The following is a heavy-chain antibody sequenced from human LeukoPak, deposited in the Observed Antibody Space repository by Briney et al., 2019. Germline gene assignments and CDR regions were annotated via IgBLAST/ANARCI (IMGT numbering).Heavy chain of an antibody. V-gene: IGHV4-59*01. J-gene: IGHJ4*02. Sequence: PSETLSLTCAVYGASFRNYYWSWFRQPPGKGLEWIGYIYYSGYTNYIPSLKSRVTISLDTSKNQFSLSLSSVTAADTAVYYCARGNLVATLYFDYWGQGALVTVSS. CDR3: ARGNLVATLYFDY. CDR2: IYYSGYT. D-gene: IGHD5-12*01. CDR1: GASFRNYY.